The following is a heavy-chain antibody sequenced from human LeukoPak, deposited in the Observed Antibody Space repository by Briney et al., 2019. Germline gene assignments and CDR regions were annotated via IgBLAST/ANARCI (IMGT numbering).Heavy chain of an antibody. D-gene: IGHD3-16*01. CDR2: IYYSGST. V-gene: IGHV4-39*01. Sequence: SETLSLTCTVSGGSISSSSYYWGWIRQPPGKGLEWIGSIYYSGSTYYNPSLKSRVTISVDTSKNQFSLKLSSVTAADTAVYYCARGHDRYYYGMDVWGQGTTVTVSS. J-gene: IGHJ6*02. CDR3: ARGHDRYYYGMDV. CDR1: GGSISSSSYY.